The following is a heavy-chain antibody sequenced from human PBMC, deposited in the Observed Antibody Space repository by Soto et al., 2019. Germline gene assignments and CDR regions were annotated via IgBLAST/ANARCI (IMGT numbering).Heavy chain of an antibody. CDR1: GYTLTELS. CDR3: ATRGLTVTTSPDAFDI. CDR2: FDPEDGET. Sequence: ASVKVSCKVSGYTLTELSMHWVRQAPGKGLEWMGGFDPEDGETIYAQKFQGRVTMTEDTSTDTAYMELSSLRSEDTAVYYCATRGLTVTTSPDAFDIWGQGTMVTLSS. J-gene: IGHJ3*02. D-gene: IGHD4-4*01. V-gene: IGHV1-24*01.